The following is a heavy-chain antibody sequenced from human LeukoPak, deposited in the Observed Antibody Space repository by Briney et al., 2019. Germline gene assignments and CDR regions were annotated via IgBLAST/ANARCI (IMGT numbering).Heavy chain of an antibody. J-gene: IGHJ4*02. CDR3: AKTPYSSGSNYYFDY. D-gene: IGHD6-19*01. V-gene: IGHV3-9*01. CDR1: GFTFSNFW. Sequence: PGGSLRLSCAASGFTFSNFWMHWVRQAPGKGLEWVSGISWNSGSIGYADSVKGRFTISRDNAKNSLYLQMNSLRAEDSALYYCAKTPYSSGSNYYFDYWGQGTLVTVSS. CDR2: ISWNSGSI.